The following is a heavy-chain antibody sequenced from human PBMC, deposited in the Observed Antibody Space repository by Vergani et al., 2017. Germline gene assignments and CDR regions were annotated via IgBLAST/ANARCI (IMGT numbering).Heavy chain of an antibody. D-gene: IGHD3-9*01. CDR2: IYSTGST. CDR1: ACSFNPYY. Sequence: QVQLEESGPGLVKPSETLSLTCTVSACSFNPYYLRWIRQSPGKGVEWIGYIYSTGSTNYNPSLNSRVTMSVDTSKNQFSLKLRSVTAADTAVYFCARGMYRDEASTGYRLEGMDIWGQGTTVTISS. CDR3: ARGMYRDEASTGYRLEGMDI. V-gene: IGHV4-59*13. J-gene: IGHJ6*02.